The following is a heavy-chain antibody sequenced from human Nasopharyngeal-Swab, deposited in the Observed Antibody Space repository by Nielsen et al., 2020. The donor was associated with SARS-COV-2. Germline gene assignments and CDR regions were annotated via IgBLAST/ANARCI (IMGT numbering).Heavy chain of an antibody. Sequence: GESLKISCAASGFTFSSYSMNWVRQAPGKGLEWVSSISSSSSYIYYADSVKGRFTISRDNAKNSLYLQMNSLRAEDTAVYYCAGYRRSPPFDYWGQGTLVTVS. CDR3: AGYRRSPPFDY. J-gene: IGHJ4*02. V-gene: IGHV3-21*01. CDR1: GFTFSSYS. D-gene: IGHD1-1*01. CDR2: ISSSSSYI.